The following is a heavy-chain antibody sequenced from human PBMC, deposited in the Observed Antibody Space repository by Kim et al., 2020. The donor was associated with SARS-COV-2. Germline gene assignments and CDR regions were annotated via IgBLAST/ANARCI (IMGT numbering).Heavy chain of an antibody. CDR3: ARDQLAAAAGGG. J-gene: IGHJ4*02. V-gene: IGHV3-30*01. Sequence: YYADSVKGRFTISRDNSKNTLYLQMNSLRAEDTAVYYCARDQLAAAAGGGWGQGTLVTVSS. D-gene: IGHD6-13*01.